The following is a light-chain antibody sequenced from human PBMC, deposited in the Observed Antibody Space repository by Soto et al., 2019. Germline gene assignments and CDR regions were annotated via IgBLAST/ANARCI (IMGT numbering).Light chain of an antibody. Sequence: EIVLTQSPGTLSLSPGERATLSCRASQSVVSSHLAWYQQKPGQAPRLLIYGVSSRATGIPDRFSGSGSGTDFTLSISGLEPEDFAGYYCQQYEIAPKTFGQGTKVEIK. J-gene: IGKJ1*01. V-gene: IGKV3-20*01. CDR3: QQYEIAPKT. CDR2: GVS. CDR1: QSVVSSH.